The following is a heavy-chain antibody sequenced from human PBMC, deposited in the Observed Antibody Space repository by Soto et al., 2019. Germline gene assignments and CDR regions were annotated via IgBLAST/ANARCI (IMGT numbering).Heavy chain of an antibody. D-gene: IGHD2-2*01. CDR3: ARVAVVTRGIDY. CDR2: VNEYGTDS. J-gene: IGHJ4*02. Sequence: QSGGSLRLSCVASGFTFSSSWMHWVRQAPGKGLVWVSRVNEYGTDSNYADSVKGRFTISRDNSKNTVYLQMNSLRVEDSAVYYCARVAVVTRGIDYWGQGTLVTVSS. CDR1: GFTFSSSW. V-gene: IGHV3-74*01.